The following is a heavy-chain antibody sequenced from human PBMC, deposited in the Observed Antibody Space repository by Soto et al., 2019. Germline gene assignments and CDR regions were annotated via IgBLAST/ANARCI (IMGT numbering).Heavy chain of an antibody. V-gene: IGHV1-18*04. D-gene: IGHD2-15*01. CDR1: GFTFTSHP. J-gene: IGHJ4*02. CDR2: IHPYEGTT. CDR3: ASGCYSDASFYGY. Sequence: ASVKVSCKTSGFTFTSHPFSWVRQAPGQGLEWLAWIHPYEGTTKVAHQFRDRITLTTDTSAATVFMELTRLTSDDTAVYFCASGCYSDASFYGYWGQGTLVTVPS.